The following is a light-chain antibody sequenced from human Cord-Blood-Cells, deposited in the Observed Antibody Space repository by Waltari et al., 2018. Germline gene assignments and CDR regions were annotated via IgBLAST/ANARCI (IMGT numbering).Light chain of an antibody. J-gene: IGKJ4*01. Sequence: DIPMTQSPSSLSASVGERVTINCQASQDISNYLNWYQQKPGKAPKLLIYDASNLETGVPSRFSGSGSGTDFTFTISSLQPEDIATYYCQQYDNLPLTFGGGTKVEIK. CDR2: DAS. V-gene: IGKV1-33*01. CDR3: QQYDNLPLT. CDR1: QDISNY.